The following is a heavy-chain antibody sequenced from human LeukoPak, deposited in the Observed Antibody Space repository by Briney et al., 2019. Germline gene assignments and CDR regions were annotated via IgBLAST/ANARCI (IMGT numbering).Heavy chain of an antibody. CDR3: ARDLRDYYDSSGYPLVYDAFDI. Sequence: ASVKVSCKASGYTFTSYGISWVRQAPGQGLEWMGWISAYNGNTNYAQKLQGRVTMTTDTSTSTAYMELRSLRSDDTAVYYCARDLRDYYDSSGYPLVYDAFDIWGQGTMVTVSS. V-gene: IGHV1-18*01. D-gene: IGHD3-22*01. CDR1: GYTFTSYG. CDR2: ISAYNGNT. J-gene: IGHJ3*02.